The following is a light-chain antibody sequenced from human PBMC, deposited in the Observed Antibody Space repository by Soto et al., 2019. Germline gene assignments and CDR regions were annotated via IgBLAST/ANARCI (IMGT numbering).Light chain of an antibody. CDR3: SSYTSSSTGV. CDR1: SSDVGTYNY. Sequence: QSALTQPRSVSGPPGQSVSISCSGTSSDVGTYNYVSWYQQHPGKAPKLMIYEVSNRPSGVSNRFSGSKSGNTASLTISGLQAEDEADYYCSSYTSSSTGVFGTGTKLTVL. CDR2: EVS. J-gene: IGLJ1*01. V-gene: IGLV2-14*01.